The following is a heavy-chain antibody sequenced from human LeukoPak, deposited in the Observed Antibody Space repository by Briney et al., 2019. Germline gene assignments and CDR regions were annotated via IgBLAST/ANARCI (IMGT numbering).Heavy chain of an antibody. Sequence: GGSLRLSCAASGFTFSNAWMSWVRQAPGKGLEWVSAISGSGGSTYYADSVKGRFTISRDNSKNTLYLQMNSLRAEDTAVYYCARWGSELPDDAFDIWGQGTMVTVSS. V-gene: IGHV3-23*01. D-gene: IGHD6-25*01. CDR2: ISGSGGST. CDR1: GFTFSNAW. J-gene: IGHJ3*02. CDR3: ARWGSELPDDAFDI.